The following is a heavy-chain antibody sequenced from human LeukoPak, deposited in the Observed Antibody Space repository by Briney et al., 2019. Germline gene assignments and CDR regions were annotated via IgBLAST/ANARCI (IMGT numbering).Heavy chain of an antibody. CDR2: IYYSGST. Sequence: PSETLSLTCTVSGGSISSYYWRWIRQPPGKGLEWIGYIYYSGSTNYNPSLKSRVTISVDTSKNQFSLKLSSVTAADTAVYYCARVNCGGSCYSPGFDYWGQGTLVTVSS. J-gene: IGHJ4*02. CDR3: ARVNCGGSCYSPGFDY. CDR1: GGSISSYY. V-gene: IGHV4-59*01. D-gene: IGHD2-15*01.